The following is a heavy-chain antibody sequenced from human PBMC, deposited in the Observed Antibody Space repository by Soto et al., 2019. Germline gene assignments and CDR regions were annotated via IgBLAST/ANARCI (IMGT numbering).Heavy chain of an antibody. CDR3: AIHRYDILTGYFYHHYGLDF. D-gene: IGHD3-9*01. V-gene: IGHV1-24*01. CDR1: GYTLTELS. J-gene: IGHJ6*02. Sequence: GASVKVSCKVSGYTLTELSMHWVRQAPGKGLEWMGGFDPEDGETIYAQKFQGRVTMTEDTSTDTAYMELSSLRSEDTAVYYCAIHRYDILTGYFYHHYGLDFWGQGTTVPGSS. CDR2: FDPEDGET.